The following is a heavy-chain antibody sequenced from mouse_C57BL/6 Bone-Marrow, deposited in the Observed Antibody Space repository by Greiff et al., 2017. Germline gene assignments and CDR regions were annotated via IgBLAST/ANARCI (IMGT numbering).Heavy chain of an antibody. CDR1: GYTFTSYW. D-gene: IGHD1-1*02. Sequence: VQLQQPGAELVKPGASVKMSCKASGYTFTSYWITWVKQRPGQGLEWIGDIYPGSGSTNYNEKFKSKATLTVDKSSSTAYMQLSSRTSEDSAVSDCARGGALYFDVWGRGPRVTVSS. CDR3: ARGGALYFDV. CDR2: IYPGSGST. V-gene: IGHV1-55*01. J-gene: IGHJ1*03.